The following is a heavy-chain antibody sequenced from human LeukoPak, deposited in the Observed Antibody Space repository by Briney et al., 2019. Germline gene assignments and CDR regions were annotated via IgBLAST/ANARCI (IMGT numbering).Heavy chain of an antibody. J-gene: IGHJ6*02. D-gene: IGHD3-22*01. CDR1: GGSISSHY. V-gene: IGHV4-59*11. CDR2: IYYSGST. CDR3: ARDRDYYDSSGYYGMDV. Sequence: PSETLSLTCTVSGGSISSHYWSWIRQPPGKGLEWIGYIYYSGSTNYNPSLKSRVTISVDTSKNQFSLKLSSVTAADTAVYYCARDRDYYDSSGYYGMDVWGQGTTVTVSS.